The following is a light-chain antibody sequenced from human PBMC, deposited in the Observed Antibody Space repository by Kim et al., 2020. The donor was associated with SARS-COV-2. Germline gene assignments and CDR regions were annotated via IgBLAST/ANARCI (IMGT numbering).Light chain of an antibody. Sequence: SPGESATLDCRASQSVSSNYLAWYQQKPGQAPRLRIYGASSRATGIPDRFSGSGSGTDFTLTISRLEPEDFAVYYCQQYGSSPRTFGQGTKLEI. CDR1: QSVSSNY. CDR2: GAS. CDR3: QQYGSSPRT. V-gene: IGKV3-20*01. J-gene: IGKJ2*01.